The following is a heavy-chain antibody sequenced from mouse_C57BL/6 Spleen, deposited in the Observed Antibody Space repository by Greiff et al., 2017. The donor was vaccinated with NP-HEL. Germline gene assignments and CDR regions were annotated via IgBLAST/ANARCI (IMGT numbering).Heavy chain of an antibody. CDR2: IYPGNSDT. V-gene: IGHV1-5*01. Sequence: EVQLQQSGTVLARPGASVKMSCKTSGYTFTSYWMHWVKQRPGQGLEWIGAIYPGNSDTSYNQKFKGKAKLTAVTSASTAYMELSSLTNEDSAVYYCTREGYYGNYGYAMDYWGQGTSVTVSS. CDR3: TREGYYGNYGYAMDY. D-gene: IGHD2-1*01. CDR1: GYTFTSYW. J-gene: IGHJ4*01.